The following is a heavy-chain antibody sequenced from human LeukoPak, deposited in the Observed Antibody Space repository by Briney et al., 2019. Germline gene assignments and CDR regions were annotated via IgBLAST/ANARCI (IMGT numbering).Heavy chain of an antibody. CDR3: ARGNMVRGVIIGMDV. D-gene: IGHD3-10*01. CDR1: GDSISSYY. Sequence: SETLSLTCTVSGDSISSYYWSWIRQPPGKGLEWIGYIYYSGSTNYNPSLKSRVTISVDTSKNQFSLKLSSVTAADTAVYYCARGNMVRGVIIGMDVWGQGTTVTVSS. CDR2: IYYSGST. V-gene: IGHV4-59*01. J-gene: IGHJ6*02.